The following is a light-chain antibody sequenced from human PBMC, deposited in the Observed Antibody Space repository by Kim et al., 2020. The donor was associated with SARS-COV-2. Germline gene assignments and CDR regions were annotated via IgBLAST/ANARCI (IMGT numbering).Light chain of an antibody. Sequence: PGERAAPSCRASQSVSSSSFAWYQQKPGQAPRLLVFGASSRATGIPDRFSGSGSGTDFTLTISRLEPEDFAVYYCQQDGSSPPTFGQGTKVDIK. CDR3: QQDGSSPPT. J-gene: IGKJ1*01. CDR1: QSVSSSS. V-gene: IGKV3-20*01. CDR2: GAS.